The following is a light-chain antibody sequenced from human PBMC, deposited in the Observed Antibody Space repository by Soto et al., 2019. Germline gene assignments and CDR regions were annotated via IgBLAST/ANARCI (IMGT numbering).Light chain of an antibody. V-gene: IGLV2-14*03. CDR1: SSDVGDYTY. CDR3: SAYTRTNTRV. CDR2: DVT. J-gene: IGLJ3*02. Sequence: QSALTQPASVSGSPGQSITVSCTGTSSDVGDYTYVSWHQHHPGKAPKLMIYDVTNRPSGVSNRFSGSKSGNTASLTISGLQAEDEAHYYCSAYTRTNTRVFGGGNKVTVL.